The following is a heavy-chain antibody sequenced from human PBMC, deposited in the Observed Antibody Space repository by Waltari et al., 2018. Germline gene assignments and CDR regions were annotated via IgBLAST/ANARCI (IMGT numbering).Heavy chain of an antibody. Sequence: YWVWSGRPRGQVLEWIGNISYAGTTYTNPSRRSRLTMSRDTSKNQLSLTLGSTTAADTAVYYCATYIGASVGTAAFDVWGQGTMVTVSS. V-gene: IGHV4-39*01. CDR3: ATYIGASVGTAAFDV. CDR2: ISYAGTT. J-gene: IGHJ3*01. CDR1: Y. D-gene: IGHD5-12*01.